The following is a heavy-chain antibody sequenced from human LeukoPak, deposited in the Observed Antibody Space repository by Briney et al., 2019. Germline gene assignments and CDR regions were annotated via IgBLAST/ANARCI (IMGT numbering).Heavy chain of an antibody. CDR1: GFTFSSYA. V-gene: IGHV3-23*01. J-gene: IGHJ6*03. D-gene: IGHD2-2*03. CDR3: AKVGGYCSSTSCYSPPNYYYMDV. Sequence: PGGSLSLSCAASGFTFSSYAMSWVRQAPGKGLEWVSAISGSGGSTYYADSVKGRFTISRDNSKNTLYLQMNSLRAEDTAVYYCAKVGGYCSSTSCYSPPNYYYMDVWGKGTTVTVSS. CDR2: ISGSGGST.